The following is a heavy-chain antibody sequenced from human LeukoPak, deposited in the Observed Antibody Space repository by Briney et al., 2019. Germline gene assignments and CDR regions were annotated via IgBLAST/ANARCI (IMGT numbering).Heavy chain of an antibody. Sequence: GGSLRLSGAASGFTFSTYSMNWVRQAPGKGLEWVSYISSSTSTIYYADSVKGRFTISRDNAKNSLYLQMNSLRDEDTAVYYCARAGGDGYNPMWDYWGQGTLVTVSS. J-gene: IGHJ4*02. D-gene: IGHD5-24*01. CDR1: GFTFSTYS. CDR2: ISSSTSTI. CDR3: ARAGGDGYNPMWDY. V-gene: IGHV3-48*02.